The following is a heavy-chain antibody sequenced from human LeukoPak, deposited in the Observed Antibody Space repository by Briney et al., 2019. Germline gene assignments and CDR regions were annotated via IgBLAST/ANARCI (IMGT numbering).Heavy chain of an antibody. CDR1: GFTFSTYT. CDR3: TRGGYQFEY. J-gene: IGHJ4*02. CDR2: ISSSSTYI. V-gene: IGHV3-21*01. D-gene: IGHD5-12*01. Sequence: GGSLRPSCAASGFTFSTYTMNWVRQAPGKGLEWVSSISSSSTYIYYADSVKGRFSISRDNAKSSLYLQMNSLRAEDTAIYYCTRGGYQFEYWGQGTLGTVSS.